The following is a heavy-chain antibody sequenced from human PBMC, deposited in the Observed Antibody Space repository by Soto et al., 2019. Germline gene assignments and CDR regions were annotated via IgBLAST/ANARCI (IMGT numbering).Heavy chain of an antibody. V-gene: IGHV3-48*02. CDR2: IDSRTTTI. J-gene: IGHJ4*02. D-gene: IGHD3-16*01. Sequence: GGPLRLSCAASGFTFSIFSMNWVRQAPGKGLEWVSYIDSRTTTIYYADSVKGRFTISRDNARNSLYLQMNSLRDEDTAVYYCARQTWDYHSSNFDYWGLGTLVTVSS. CDR1: GFTFSIFS. CDR3: ARQTWDYHSSNFDY.